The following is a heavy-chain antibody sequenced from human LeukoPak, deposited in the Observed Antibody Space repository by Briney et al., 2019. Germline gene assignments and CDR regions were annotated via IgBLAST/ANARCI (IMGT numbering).Heavy chain of an antibody. J-gene: IGHJ4*02. CDR2: ISAYNGNT. Sequence: WASVKVSCKASGYTFTSYGISWVRQAPGQGLEWMGWISAYNGNTNYAQKLQGRVTLTTDTSTSTAYMELRSLRSDDTAVYYCAKAQVDSSGWWGDDYWGQGTLVTVSS. CDR3: AKAQVDSSGWWGDDY. V-gene: IGHV1-18*01. D-gene: IGHD6-19*01. CDR1: GYTFTSYG.